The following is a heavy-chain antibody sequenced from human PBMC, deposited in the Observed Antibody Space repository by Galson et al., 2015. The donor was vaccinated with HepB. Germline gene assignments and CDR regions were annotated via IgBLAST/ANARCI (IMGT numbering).Heavy chain of an antibody. J-gene: IGHJ4*02. D-gene: IGHD2-21*02. V-gene: IGHV3-48*01. Sequence: SLRLSCAASGFTFSSYSMNWVRQAPGKGLEWVSYISSSSSTIYYADSVKGRFTISRDNAKNSLYLQMNSLKTEDTAVYYCTTGAYCGGDCLLVWGQGTLVTVSS. CDR2: ISSSSSTI. CDR1: GFTFSSYS. CDR3: TTGAYCGGDCLLV.